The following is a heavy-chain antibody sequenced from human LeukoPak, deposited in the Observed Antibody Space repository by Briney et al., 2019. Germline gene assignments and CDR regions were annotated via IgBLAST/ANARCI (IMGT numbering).Heavy chain of an antibody. V-gene: IGHV3-7*01. CDR1: GFTFSSNW. Sequence: GGSLRLSCAASGFTFSSNWMSWVRQAPGKGLEWVANIRQDGSDKYYMDSVKGRFTISRDNAKKSLSLQMNSLRVEDTAVYYCARDRDCGDGGCYPHFDYWGQGVRVTVSS. D-gene: IGHD2-15*01. CDR2: IRQDGSDK. CDR3: ARDRDCGDGGCYPHFDY. J-gene: IGHJ4*02.